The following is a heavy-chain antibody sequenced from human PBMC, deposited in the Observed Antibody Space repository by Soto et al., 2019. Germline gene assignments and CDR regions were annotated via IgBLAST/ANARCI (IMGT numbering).Heavy chain of an antibody. CDR3: ARDHGVGATYCFDY. Sequence: QVQLVQSGAEVKKPGSSVRVSCKASGGTFSSYAISWVRQAPGQGLEWMGGIIPIFGTANYAQKFQGRVTITADESTREAYMELRSLRSEDTGVYYSARDHGVGATYCFDYWGQGTLVTVSS. V-gene: IGHV1-69*01. J-gene: IGHJ4*02. CDR1: GGTFSSYA. CDR2: IIPIFGTA. D-gene: IGHD1-26*01.